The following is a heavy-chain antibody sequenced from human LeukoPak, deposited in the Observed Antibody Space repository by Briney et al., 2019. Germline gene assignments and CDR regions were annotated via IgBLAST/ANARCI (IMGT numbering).Heavy chain of an antibody. D-gene: IGHD2-15*01. CDR3: ARDRMEDCSGGICSRFFDY. J-gene: IGHJ4*02. CDR1: GFNVRSNY. V-gene: IGHV3-66*02. Sequence: GGSLRLSCAASGFNVRSNYLGWVRQAPGKGLEWVSVIYSGGSTYYADSVKGRFTVSRDNSENTLYLQMSSLRAEDTAVYYCARDRMEDCSGGICSRFFDYWGQGTLVTVPS. CDR2: IYSGGST.